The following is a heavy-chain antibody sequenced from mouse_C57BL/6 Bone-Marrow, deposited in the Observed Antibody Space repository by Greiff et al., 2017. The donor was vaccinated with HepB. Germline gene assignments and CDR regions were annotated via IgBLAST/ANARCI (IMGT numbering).Heavy chain of an antibody. J-gene: IGHJ2*01. CDR3: ARKDYYGSRDYFDY. CDR1: GYTFTSYW. D-gene: IGHD1-1*01. V-gene: IGHV1-64*01. CDR2: IHPNSGST. Sequence: QVQLHQPGAELVKPGASVKLSCKASGYTFTSYWMHWVKQRPGQGLEWIGMIHPNSGSTNYNEKFKSKATLTVDKSSSTAYMQLSSLTSEDSAVYYCARKDYYGSRDYFDYWGQGTTLTVSS.